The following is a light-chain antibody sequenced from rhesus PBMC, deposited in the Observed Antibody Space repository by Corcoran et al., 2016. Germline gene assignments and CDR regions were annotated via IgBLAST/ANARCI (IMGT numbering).Light chain of an antibody. V-gene: IGKV3-42*02. J-gene: IGKJ4*01. CDR2: GAS. Sequence: DIVMTQSPATLSLSPGERATLSCRASQSVTDNLAWYQQKPGQAPSLLIYGASTRATGIPDRFSGSGYGTDFTLTISSLEPEYFAVYYCQQFTNWPLTFGGGTKVEVK. CDR3: QQFTNWPLT. CDR1: QSVTDN.